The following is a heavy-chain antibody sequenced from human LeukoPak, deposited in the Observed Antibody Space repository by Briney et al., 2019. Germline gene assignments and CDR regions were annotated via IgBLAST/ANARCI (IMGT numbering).Heavy chain of an antibody. Sequence: SETLSLTCAVSGGSISSSNWWSWVRQPPGKGLEWIGEIYHSGSTNYNPSLKSRVTISVDKSKNQFSLKLSSVTAADTAVYYCARDSSSSYGALNWFDPWGQGTLVTVSS. V-gene: IGHV4-4*02. D-gene: IGHD6-6*01. CDR1: GGSISSSNW. J-gene: IGHJ5*02. CDR3: ARDSSSSYGALNWFDP. CDR2: IYHSGST.